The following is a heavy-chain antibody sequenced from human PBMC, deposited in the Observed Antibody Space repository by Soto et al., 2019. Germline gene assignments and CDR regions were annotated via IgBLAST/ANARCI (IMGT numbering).Heavy chain of an antibody. D-gene: IGHD6-19*01. CDR3: ARGIAVAGFDY. CDR2: IYYSGST. CDR1: GGSFSGYY. Sequence: PSETLSLTCAVYGGSFSGYYWSWIRQPPGKGLEWIGYIYYSGSTNYNPSLKSRVSISVDTSKNQFSLKLSSVTAADTAVYYCARGIAVAGFDYWGQGTLVTVSS. J-gene: IGHJ4*02. V-gene: IGHV4-59*01.